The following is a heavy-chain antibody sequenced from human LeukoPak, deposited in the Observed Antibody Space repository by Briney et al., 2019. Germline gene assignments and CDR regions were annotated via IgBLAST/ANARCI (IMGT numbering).Heavy chain of an antibody. D-gene: IGHD6-19*01. J-gene: IGHJ4*02. V-gene: IGHV3-73*01. CDR3: TRLGVAVAGADYFDY. Sequence: GGSLKLSCAASGFTFSGSAMHWVRQASGKGLEWVGRIRSKANSYATAYAASVKGRFTISRDDSKNTAYLQMNSLKTADTAVYYCTRLGVAVAGADYFDYWGQGTLVTVSS. CDR1: GFTFSGSA. CDR2: IRSKANSYAT.